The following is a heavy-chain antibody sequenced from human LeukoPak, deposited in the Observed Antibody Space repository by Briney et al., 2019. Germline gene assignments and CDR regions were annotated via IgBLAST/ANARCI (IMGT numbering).Heavy chain of an antibody. CDR3: ARLTWELPPGGLYYNYYIDV. D-gene: IGHD1-26*01. CDR2: IYYSGST. Sequence: PSETLSLTCTVSGGSISSYYWSWIRQPPGKGLEWIGYIYYSGSTNYNPSLKSRVTISVDTSKNQFSPKLRSVTAADTAVYYCARLTWELPPGGLYYNYYIDVWDKGATVTVSS. CDR1: GGSISSYY. J-gene: IGHJ6*03. V-gene: IGHV4-59*12.